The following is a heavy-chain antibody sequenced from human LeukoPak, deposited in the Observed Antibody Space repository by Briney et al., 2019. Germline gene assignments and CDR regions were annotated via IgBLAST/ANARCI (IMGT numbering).Heavy chain of an antibody. V-gene: IGHV3-23*01. CDR3: AKDRSDYGGYPPGAFDN. CDR2: ISGSGVST. Sequence: PGGSLRLSCAASGFTFSSYAMSWVRQAPGKGLEWVSAISGSGVSTYYADSVKGRFTISRDNSKNTLYLQMNSLRAEDTAVYYCAKDRSDYGGYPPGAFDNWGQGTMVTVSS. J-gene: IGHJ3*02. CDR1: GFTFSSYA. D-gene: IGHD4/OR15-4a*01.